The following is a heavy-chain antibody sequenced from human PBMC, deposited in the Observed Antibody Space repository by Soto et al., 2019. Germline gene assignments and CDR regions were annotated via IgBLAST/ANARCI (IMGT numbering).Heavy chain of an antibody. CDR3: AKSQEWLRLTPYYFDY. CDR1: GFTFSSYA. J-gene: IGHJ4*02. Sequence: GGSLRLCCAASGFTFSSYAMSWVRQAPGKGLEWVSAISGSGGSTYYADSVKGRFTISRDNSKNTLYLQMNSLRAEDTAVYYCAKSQEWLRLTPYYFDYWGQGTLVTVSS. CDR2: ISGSGGST. V-gene: IGHV3-23*01. D-gene: IGHD5-12*01.